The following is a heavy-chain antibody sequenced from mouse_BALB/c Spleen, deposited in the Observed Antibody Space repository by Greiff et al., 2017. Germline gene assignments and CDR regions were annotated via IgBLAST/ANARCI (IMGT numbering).Heavy chain of an antibody. D-gene: IGHD3-3*01. CDR3: AREADWFAY. J-gene: IGHJ3*01. V-gene: IGHV5-6-3*01. CDR1: GFTFSSYG. CDR2: INSNGGST. Sequence: EVQLVESGGGLVQPGGSLKLSCAASGFTFSSYGMSWVRQTPDKRLELVATINSNGGSTYYPDSVKGRFTISRDNAKNTLYLQMSSLKSEDTAMYYCAREADWFAYWGQGTLVTVSA.